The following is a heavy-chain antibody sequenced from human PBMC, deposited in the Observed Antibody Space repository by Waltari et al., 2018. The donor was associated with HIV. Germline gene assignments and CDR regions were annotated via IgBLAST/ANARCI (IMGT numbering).Heavy chain of an antibody. V-gene: IGHV1-2*02. J-gene: IGHJ4*02. CDR3: ATALYSSSSAGSIDY. CDR2: SNPNSGGT. Sequence: QVQLVQSGAEVKKPGASVQVSCKASGYTFTGYYMHWVRQAPGQGLEWMGCSNPNSGGTNHAQKFQGRGTMSRDASISTAYMELSRLRSDDTAVYYCATALYSSSSAGSIDYWGQGTLVTVSS. D-gene: IGHD6-6*01. CDR1: GYTFTGYY.